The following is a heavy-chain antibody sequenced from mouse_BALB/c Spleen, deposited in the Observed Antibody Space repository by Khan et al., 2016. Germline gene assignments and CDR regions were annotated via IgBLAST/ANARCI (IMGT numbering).Heavy chain of an antibody. D-gene: IGHD1-1*01. V-gene: IGHV1S81*02. CDR3: ARIKKIVATYFDY. Sequence: QVQLKQSGAELVKAGASVKMSCKASGYTFTSYWMHWVKQRHGQGLEWFAETNPTNGRTYYNEKFTSKATLTVAKSSSTAYMLLSGPTFEDSAVYYCARIKKIVATYFDYWGQGTTLTVSS. J-gene: IGHJ2*01. CDR2: TNPTNGRT. CDR1: GYTFTSYW.